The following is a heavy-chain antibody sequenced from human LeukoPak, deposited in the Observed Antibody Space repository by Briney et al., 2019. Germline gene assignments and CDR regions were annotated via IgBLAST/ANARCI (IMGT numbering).Heavy chain of an antibody. CDR1: GGSITSYY. J-gene: IGHJ4*02. D-gene: IGHD4-17*01. CDR3: ARLEYGDYRLDY. Sequence: PSETLSLTCTVSGGSITSYYWSWIRQPPGKGLEWIAYIHYSGSTNYNPSLKSRVTISIDTSKNQFSLKLTSVTAADTAVYYCARLEYGDYRLDYWGQGTLVTVSS. V-gene: IGHV4-59*08. CDR2: IHYSGST.